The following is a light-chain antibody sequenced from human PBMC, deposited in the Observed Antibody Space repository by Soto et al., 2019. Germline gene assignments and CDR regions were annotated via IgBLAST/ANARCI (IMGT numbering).Light chain of an antibody. CDR2: GAS. V-gene: IGKV3-20*01. Sequence: EIVLTQSPGTLSLSPGERATLSCRASHSVSSSYLAWYQQKPDQAPRLLIYGASSRATGIPDRFSGSGSGTDFTLTISRLEPEDLAVYYCQQFDTSPPSTFGQGTRLEIK. J-gene: IGKJ5*01. CDR3: QQFDTSPPST. CDR1: HSVSSSY.